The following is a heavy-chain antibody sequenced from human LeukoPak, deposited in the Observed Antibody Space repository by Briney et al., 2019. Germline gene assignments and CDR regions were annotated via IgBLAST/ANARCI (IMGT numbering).Heavy chain of an antibody. Sequence: GGSLRLSCAASGFTFSSYGMHWVRQAPGKGLEWVAVIWYDGSNKYYADSVKGRFTISRDNSKNTLSLQMNSLRAEDTAVYYCARESVAALNWFDPWGQGTLVTVSS. J-gene: IGHJ5*02. D-gene: IGHD2-15*01. V-gene: IGHV3-33*01. CDR3: ARESVAALNWFDP. CDR1: GFTFSSYG. CDR2: IWYDGSNK.